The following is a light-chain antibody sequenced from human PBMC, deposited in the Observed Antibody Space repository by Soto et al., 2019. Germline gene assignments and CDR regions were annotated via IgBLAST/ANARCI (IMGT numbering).Light chain of an antibody. CDR3: SSYTGSTTFVA. V-gene: IGLV2-23*02. CDR2: EAT. CDR1: SSDIGSYNL. J-gene: IGLJ2*01. Sequence: QSALTQPASVSGSPGQSITISCTGTSSDIGSYNLVSWYQQHPGKAPQPIIYEATKRPSGVSSRFSGSKSANAASLTISGLQGEDEADYYCSSYTGSTTFVAFGGWTKLTVL.